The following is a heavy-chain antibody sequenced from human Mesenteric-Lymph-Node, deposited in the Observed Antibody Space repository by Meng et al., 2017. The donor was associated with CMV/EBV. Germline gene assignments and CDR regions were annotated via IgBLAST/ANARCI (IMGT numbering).Heavy chain of an antibody. D-gene: IGHD3-3*01. CDR2: IYYSGST. J-gene: IGHJ4*02. CDR1: GGSISSYY. Sequence: SETLSLTCTVSGGSISSYYWSWIRQPPGKGLEWIGYIYYSGSTNYNPSLKSRVTISVDTSKNQFSLKLSSVTAADTAMYYCARSGDFWSGYADYWGQGTLVTVSS. V-gene: IGHV4-59*01. CDR3: ARSGDFWSGYADY.